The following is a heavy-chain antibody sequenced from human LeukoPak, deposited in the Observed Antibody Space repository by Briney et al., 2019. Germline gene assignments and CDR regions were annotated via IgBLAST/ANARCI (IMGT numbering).Heavy chain of an antibody. Sequence: ASVKVSCKAFGYTFTSSYMHWVRQAPGQGLELMGIINPSGGSTSYAQKFQGRVTMTRDTSTSTVYMELSSLRSEDTAVYYCARVGLVGATGDYWGQGTLVTVSS. J-gene: IGHJ4*02. D-gene: IGHD1-26*01. CDR3: ARVGLVGATGDY. V-gene: IGHV1-46*01. CDR1: GYTFTSSY. CDR2: INPSGGST.